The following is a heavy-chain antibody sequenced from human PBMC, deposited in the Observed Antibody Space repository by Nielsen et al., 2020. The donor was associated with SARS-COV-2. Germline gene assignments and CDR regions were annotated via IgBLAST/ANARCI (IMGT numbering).Heavy chain of an antibody. CDR3: ARSVLGGFDY. Sequence: GESLKISCAASGSTFSSYWMSWVRQGPGKGLEWVANIKQDGSEKYYVDSVKGRFTISRDNAKNSLYLQMNSLRAEDTAVYYCARSVLGGFDYWGQGTLVTVSS. D-gene: IGHD3-16*01. CDR1: GSTFSSYW. V-gene: IGHV3-7*01. J-gene: IGHJ4*02. CDR2: IKQDGSEK.